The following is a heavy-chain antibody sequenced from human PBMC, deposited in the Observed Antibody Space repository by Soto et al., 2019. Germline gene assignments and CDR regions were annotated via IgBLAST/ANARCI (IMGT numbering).Heavy chain of an antibody. Sequence: SVKVSCKASGGTFSSYAISWVRQAPGQGLEWMGGIIPIFGTANYAQKFQGRVTITADESTSTAYMELSSLRSEDTAVYYCASFGYSSSWYGGYWGQGTLVTVPS. D-gene: IGHD6-13*01. J-gene: IGHJ4*01. CDR1: GGTFSSYA. CDR3: ASFGYSSSWYGGY. CDR2: IIPIFGTA. V-gene: IGHV1-69*13.